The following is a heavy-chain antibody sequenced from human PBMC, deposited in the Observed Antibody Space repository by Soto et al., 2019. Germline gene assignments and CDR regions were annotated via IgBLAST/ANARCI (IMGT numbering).Heavy chain of an antibody. CDR2: IIPIFGTA. J-gene: IGHJ4*02. CDR3: ARGGNSSGYYGGDFDY. CDR1: GGTFSSYA. V-gene: IGHV1-69*12. Sequence: QVQLVQSGAKVKKPGYSVKVSCKASGGTFSSYAISWVRQAPGQGLEWMGGIIPIFGTANYAQKFQGRVTITADESTSTAYMELNSLKSEDTAGYYCARGGNSSGYYGGDFDYWGQGPLVTVSS. D-gene: IGHD3-22*01.